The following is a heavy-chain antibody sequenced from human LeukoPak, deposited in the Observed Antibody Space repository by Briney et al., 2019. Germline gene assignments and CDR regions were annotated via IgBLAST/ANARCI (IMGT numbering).Heavy chain of an antibody. J-gene: IGHJ4*02. CDR2: ISYDGNSK. CDR3: AREGESSIYYFDY. Sequence: GRSLRLSCAASGSTFSRNALHWVRQAPGKGLEWVAVISYDGNSKYYADSVKGRFTISRDNSKDTLYLQMNSLRAEDTAVYYRAREGESSIYYFDYWGQGTLVTVSS. D-gene: IGHD3-16*02. V-gene: IGHV3-30-3*01. CDR1: GSTFSRNA.